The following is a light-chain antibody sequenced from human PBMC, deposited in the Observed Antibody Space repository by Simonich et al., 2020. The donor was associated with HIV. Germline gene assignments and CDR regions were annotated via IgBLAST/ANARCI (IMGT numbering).Light chain of an antibody. Sequence: EIVMTQSPATLSVSPGKRATPSFRARQSVSSNLAWYQQKPGQAPRLLIYGASTRATGIPARFSGSGSGTDFTLTISSLQSEDFAVYYCQHYNNWPFTFGPGTKVDIK. CDR3: QHYNNWPFT. V-gene: IGKV3-15*01. J-gene: IGKJ3*01. CDR1: QSVSSN. CDR2: GAS.